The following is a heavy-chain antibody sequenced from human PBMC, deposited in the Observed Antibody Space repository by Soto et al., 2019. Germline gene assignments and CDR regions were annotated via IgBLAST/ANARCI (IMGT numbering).Heavy chain of an antibody. J-gene: IGHJ4*02. Sequence: QVQLVESGGGVVQPGRSLRLSCAASGFTFSSYAMHWVRQAPGKGLEWVALISYDGSNKYYADSVKGRFTISRDNSKNTRYLQMNSLRAEDTAGYYCARNWGYSYGYPPGYWGQGTLVTVSS. V-gene: IGHV3-30-3*01. CDR2: ISYDGSNK. D-gene: IGHD5-18*01. CDR1: GFTFSSYA. CDR3: ARNWGYSYGYPPGY.